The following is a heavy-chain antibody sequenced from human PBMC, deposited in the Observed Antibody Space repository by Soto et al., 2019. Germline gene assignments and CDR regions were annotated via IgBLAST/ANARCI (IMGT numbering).Heavy chain of an antibody. V-gene: IGHV3-11*01. CDR3: ARGSPQFWQLFDD. CDR1: GFIFSDYY. CDR2: ISRDGNAI. Sequence: GGSLRLSCAASGFIFSDYYMSWIRQAPGKGLEWLAYISRDGNAIFYADSVNGRFTISRDNAKNSLFLQMDDLRAEDTGVYYCARGSPQFWQLFDDWGQGALVTVSS. J-gene: IGHJ4*02. D-gene: IGHD3-3*01.